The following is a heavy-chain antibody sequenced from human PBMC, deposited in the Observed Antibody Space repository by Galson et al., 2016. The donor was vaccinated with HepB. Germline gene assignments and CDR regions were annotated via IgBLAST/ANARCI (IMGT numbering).Heavy chain of an antibody. J-gene: IGHJ4*02. CDR3: AGTTSLYSNYVFDY. CDR2: ISPIFGTG. Sequence: SVKVSCKASGGTDSTHGINWVRQAPGQGLEWIGGISPIFGTGSKAQKFQGRVTITADESTRTAYMELSSLRCEDTAVYYCAGTTSLYSNYVFDYWGQGTLVTVSS. CDR1: GGTDSTHG. V-gene: IGHV1-69*13. D-gene: IGHD4-11*01.